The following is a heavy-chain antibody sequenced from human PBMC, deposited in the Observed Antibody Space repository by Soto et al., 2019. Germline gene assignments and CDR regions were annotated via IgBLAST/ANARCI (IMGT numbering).Heavy chain of an antibody. Sequence: EVQLLESGGVLVPPGGSLRLSCEASGFTFSIFAMTWVRKAPGKGREWVASITGNGDYARYTDSVQGRFTISRDNSKNTLYLQMNSLRTEDTALYYCSRDPNGDYIGAFDNWGQGTMVTVSS. J-gene: IGHJ3*02. V-gene: IGHV3-23*01. CDR2: ITGNGDYA. D-gene: IGHD4-17*01. CDR1: GFTFSIFA. CDR3: SRDPNGDYIGAFDN.